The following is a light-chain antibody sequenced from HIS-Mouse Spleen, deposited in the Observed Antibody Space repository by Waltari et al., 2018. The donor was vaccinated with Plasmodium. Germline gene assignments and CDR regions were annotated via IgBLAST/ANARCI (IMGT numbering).Light chain of an antibody. CDR1: SSEVCGNNY. J-gene: IGLJ2*01. Sequence: QSALTPPASVSGSPGQSLTIPCTGTSSEVCGNNYAPWYQPHPGKPPKLMIYEVSNRPSGVSNRFSGSKSGNPASLTISGLQAEDEADYYCSSYTSSSTRVFGGGTKLTVL. CDR3: SSYTSSSTRV. CDR2: EVS. V-gene: IGLV2-14*01.